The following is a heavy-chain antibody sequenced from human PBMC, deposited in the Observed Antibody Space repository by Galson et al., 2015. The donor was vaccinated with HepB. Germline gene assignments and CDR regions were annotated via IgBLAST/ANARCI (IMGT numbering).Heavy chain of an antibody. CDR2: IWYDGSNK. J-gene: IGHJ5*02. V-gene: IGHV3-33*01. Sequence: SLRLSCAASGFTFSSYGMHWVRQAPGKGLEWVAVIWYDGSNKYYADSVKGRFTISRDNSKNTLYLQMNSLRAEDTAVYYCAREYDYGDYVGGLRFDPWGQGTLVTVSS. D-gene: IGHD4-17*01. CDR3: AREYDYGDYVGGLRFDP. CDR1: GFTFSSYG.